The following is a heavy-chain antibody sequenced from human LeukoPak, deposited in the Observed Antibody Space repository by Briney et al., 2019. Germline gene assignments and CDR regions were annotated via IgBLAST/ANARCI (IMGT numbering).Heavy chain of an antibody. V-gene: IGHV1-8*03. D-gene: IGHD3-22*01. CDR3: ARVNPSRYDSYGNGFDP. J-gene: IGHJ5*02. CDR1: GYTFTSYD. Sequence: ASVKVSCKASGYTFTSYDINWVRQATGQGLEWMGWMNPNSGNTGYAQKFQGRVTITRNTSISTAYMELSRLRSDDTAVYYCARVNPSRYDSYGNGFDPWGQGTLVTVSS. CDR2: MNPNSGNT.